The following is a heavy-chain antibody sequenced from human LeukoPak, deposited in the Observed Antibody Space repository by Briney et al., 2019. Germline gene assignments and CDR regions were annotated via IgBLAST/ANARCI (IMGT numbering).Heavy chain of an antibody. CDR3: ARDQGYSGYDLGY. J-gene: IGHJ4*02. V-gene: IGHV4-31*03. Sequence: SQTLSLTCTVSGGSISSGGYYWSWIRQHPGKGLEWIGYIYYSGSTYYNPSLKSRVTISVDTSKNQFSLKLSSVTAADMAVYYCARDQGYSGYDLGYWGQGALVTVSS. CDR2: IYYSGST. D-gene: IGHD5-12*01. CDR1: GGSISSGGYY.